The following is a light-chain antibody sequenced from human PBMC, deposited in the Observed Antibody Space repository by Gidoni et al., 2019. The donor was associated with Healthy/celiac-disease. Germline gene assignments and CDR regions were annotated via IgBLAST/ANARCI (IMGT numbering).Light chain of an antibody. CDR3: QQYNNWPT. CDR2: GAS. Sequence: EIVMTQSPATLSVSPGERATLSCRASQSVSSNLVWYQQKPGQAPRLLIYGASTRATGIPARFSGSGSGTEFTLTISSLQSEDFAVYYCQQYNNWPTCGQGTKVEIK. J-gene: IGKJ1*01. V-gene: IGKV3-15*01. CDR1: QSVSSN.